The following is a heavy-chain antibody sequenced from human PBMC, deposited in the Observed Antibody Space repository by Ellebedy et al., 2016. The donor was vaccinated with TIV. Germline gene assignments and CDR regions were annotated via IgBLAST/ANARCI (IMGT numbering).Heavy chain of an antibody. CDR2: IYPSGTT. CDR1: GGSISSSSYY. Sequence: MPSETLSLTCTVSGGSISSSSYYWGWIRQPPGRGLEWIGYIYPSGTTNYNPSLRSRVTISVDTSKKQFSLKVTSVTAADTAVYYCARHTFLTTTGAFGPNFDYWGQGTLVTVSS. J-gene: IGHJ4*02. CDR3: ARHTFLTTTGAFGPNFDY. D-gene: IGHD3-22*01. V-gene: IGHV4-61*05.